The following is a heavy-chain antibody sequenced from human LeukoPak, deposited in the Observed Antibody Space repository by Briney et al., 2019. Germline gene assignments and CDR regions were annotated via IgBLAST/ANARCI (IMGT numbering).Heavy chain of an antibody. CDR1: GFTFDDYG. D-gene: IGHD5-18*01. J-gene: IGHJ4*02. CDR2: INWNGGST. V-gene: IGHV3-20*04. CDR3: AKDQLRRGYSYGNPGY. Sequence: PGGSLRLSCAASGFTFDDYGMSWVRQAPGKGLEWVSGINWNGGSTGYADSVKGRFTISRDNAKNSLYLQMNSLRAEDTAVYYCAKDQLRRGYSYGNPGYWGQGTLVTVSS.